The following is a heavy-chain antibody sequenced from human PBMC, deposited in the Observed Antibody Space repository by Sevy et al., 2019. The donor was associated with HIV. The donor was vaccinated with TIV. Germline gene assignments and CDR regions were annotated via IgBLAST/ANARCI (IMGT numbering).Heavy chain of an antibody. CDR2: INPKSGAT. J-gene: IGHJ6*02. D-gene: IGHD3-3*01. V-gene: IGHV1-2*02. CDR3: ARESYDFWTGPVDYDYGMDV. CDR1: GYTFSDSGYY. Sequence: ASVMVSCKASGYTFSDSGYYVHWVRQAPGQGLEWMGWINPKSGATNYAQKFQGRVTMTRDTSVSTANMELSRLRSDDTAVYYCARESYDFWTGPVDYDYGMDVWGQGTTVTVSS.